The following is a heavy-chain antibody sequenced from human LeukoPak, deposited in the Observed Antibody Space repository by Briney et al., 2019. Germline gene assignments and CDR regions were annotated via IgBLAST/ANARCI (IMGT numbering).Heavy chain of an antibody. Sequence: GGSLRLSCAASGFTLITNDMIWVRQAPAKGREWVSVLYSDGNTKYADSVQGRFTISRDNSKNTLYLEMNSLSPDGTAVYYCARSPNWLHDGGYFDLWGRGSLVTVSS. CDR3: ARSPNWLHDGGYFDL. V-gene: IGHV3-53*01. D-gene: IGHD5-24*01. CDR2: LYSDGNT. J-gene: IGHJ2*01. CDR1: GFTLITND.